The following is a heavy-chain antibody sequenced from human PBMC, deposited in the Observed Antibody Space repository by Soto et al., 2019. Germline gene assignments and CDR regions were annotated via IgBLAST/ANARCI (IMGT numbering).Heavy chain of an antibody. J-gene: IGHJ4*02. CDR1: GFTFDDYA. Sequence: EVQLVESGGGLVQPGRSLRLSCAASGFTFDDYAMHWVRQAPGKGLEWVSGISWNSGSIGYADSVKGRFTISRDNAKNSLYLQMNSLRAEDTALYYCAKDDLIAAADYWGQGTLVTVSS. V-gene: IGHV3-9*01. CDR3: AKDDLIAAADY. D-gene: IGHD6-13*01. CDR2: ISWNSGSI.